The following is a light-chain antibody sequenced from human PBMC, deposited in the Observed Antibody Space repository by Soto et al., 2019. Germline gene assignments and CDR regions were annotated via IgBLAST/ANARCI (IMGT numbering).Light chain of an antibody. Sequence: EIVLPQSPGTLSLSPGERATLSCRASQSVSSSYLAWYQQKPGQAPRLLIYGASSRATGIPDRFSGTGSGTDFTLTISSLEPEDFAVYYGQHYCSSPVTFGGGTKVEIK. J-gene: IGKJ4*01. V-gene: IGKV3-20*01. CDR1: QSVSSSY. CDR2: GAS. CDR3: QHYCSSPVT.